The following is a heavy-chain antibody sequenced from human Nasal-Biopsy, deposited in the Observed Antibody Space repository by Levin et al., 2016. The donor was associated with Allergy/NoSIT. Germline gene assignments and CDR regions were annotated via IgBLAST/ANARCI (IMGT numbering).Heavy chain of an antibody. CDR2: TFHRGST. J-gene: IGHJ4*02. Sequence: SETLSLTCTVSGGSISSSSSYWGWIRQPPGKGLEWIGTTFHRGSTYYSPSLQGRVTISVDTSENHFSLKLSSVTAADTGVYYCARTTAATGLYPFDFWGRGTLVTVSS. CDR1: GGSISSSSSY. CDR3: ARTTAATGLYPFDF. D-gene: IGHD6-13*01. V-gene: IGHV4-39*02.